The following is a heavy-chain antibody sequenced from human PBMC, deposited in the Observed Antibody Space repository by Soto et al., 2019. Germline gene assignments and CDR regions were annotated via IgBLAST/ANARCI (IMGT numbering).Heavy chain of an antibody. CDR2: IYYSGTT. J-gene: IGHJ4*02. V-gene: IGHV4-31*03. CDR1: GDSISSGGYY. D-gene: IGHD3-9*01. CDR3: ARGHDKNPYYFDY. Sequence: SETLSLTCTVSGDSISSGGYYWSWIRQPPGKGLEWIGFIYYSGTTYYNPSLKSRGTISVDTSKNQFSLRLTSVTAADTAVYYCARGHDKNPYYFDYWGQGALVTVSS.